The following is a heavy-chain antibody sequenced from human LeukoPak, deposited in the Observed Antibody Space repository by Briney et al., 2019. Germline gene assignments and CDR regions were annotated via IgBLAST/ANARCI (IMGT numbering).Heavy chain of an antibody. V-gene: IGHV4-4*07. Sequence: SETLSLTCTVSGGSISSYYWSWIRQPAGKGLEWIGRIYTSGSTNYNPSLKSRVAMSVDTSKNQFSLKLSSVTAADTAVYYCARDTGIQLWLHYFDYWGQGTLVTVSS. CDR2: IYTSGST. CDR3: ARDTGIQLWLHYFDY. D-gene: IGHD5-18*01. CDR1: GGSISSYY. J-gene: IGHJ4*02.